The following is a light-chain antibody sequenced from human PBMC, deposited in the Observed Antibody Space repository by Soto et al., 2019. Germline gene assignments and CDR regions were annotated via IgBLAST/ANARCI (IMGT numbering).Light chain of an antibody. CDR2: DTT. CDR3: LLSYNGPYV. CDR1: TGAVTNGHY. V-gene: IGLV7-46*01. Sequence: QAVVTQEPSLTVSPGGIVTLPCGSSTGAVTNGHYPYWFQQKPGQAPRTLIYDTTNRHSWTPARFSGSLLGGKAALTLSGAQPEDEAEYYCLLSYNGPYVFGTGTKVTVL. J-gene: IGLJ1*01.